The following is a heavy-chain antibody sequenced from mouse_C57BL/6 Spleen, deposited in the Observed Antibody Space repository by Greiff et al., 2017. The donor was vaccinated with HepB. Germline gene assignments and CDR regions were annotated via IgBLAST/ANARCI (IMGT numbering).Heavy chain of an antibody. Sequence: QVQLQQPGAELVMPGASVKLSCKASGYTFTSYWMHWVKQRPGQGLEWIGEIDPSDSSTNYNQKFKGKSTLTVDKSSSTAYMQLSSLTSADSAVYYCATGPYSRAMDYWGQGTSVTVSS. V-gene: IGHV1-69*01. J-gene: IGHJ4*01. CDR2: IDPSDSST. CDR1: GYTFTSYW. CDR3: ATGPYSRAMDY. D-gene: IGHD1-1*01.